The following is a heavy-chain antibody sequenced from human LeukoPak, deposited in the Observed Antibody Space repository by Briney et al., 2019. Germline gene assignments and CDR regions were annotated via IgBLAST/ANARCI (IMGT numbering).Heavy chain of an antibody. D-gene: IGHD3-9*01. J-gene: IGHJ4*02. V-gene: IGHV4-34*01. CDR2: INHGGST. CDR3: ARSYYDILS. Sequence: SETLSLTCAVYGGSFSGYYWSWIRQPLGKGLEWIGEINHGGSTNYNPSLKSRVTISVDTSKNQFSLKLSSVTAADTAVYYCARSYYDILSWGQGTLVTVSS. CDR1: GGSFSGYY.